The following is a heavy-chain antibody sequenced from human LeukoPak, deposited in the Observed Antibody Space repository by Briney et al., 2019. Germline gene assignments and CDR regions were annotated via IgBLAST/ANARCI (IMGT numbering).Heavy chain of an antibody. V-gene: IGHV3-66*01. J-gene: IGHJ4*02. CDR1: GFTVNNNH. CDR3: ARDRGDSSGWPIIDY. D-gene: IGHD6-19*01. CDR2: IQSGGST. Sequence: GGSLRLSCAASGFTVNNNHMSWVRQAPGKGLEWVSLIQSGGSTHHADSVKGRFTISRDNSKNTLHLQMNSLRAEDTAVYYCARDRGDSSGWPIIDYWGQGTLVTVSS.